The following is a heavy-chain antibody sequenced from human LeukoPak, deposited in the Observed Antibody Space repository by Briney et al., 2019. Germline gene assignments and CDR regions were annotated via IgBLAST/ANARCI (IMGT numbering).Heavy chain of an antibody. J-gene: IGHJ2*01. CDR1: GFTFSSYG. D-gene: IGHD4-11*01. CDR3: AKPTVGWYFDL. V-gene: IGHV3-30*18. CDR2: ISYDGSNK. Sequence: GGSLRLSCAASGFTFSSYGMHWVRQAPGKGLEWVAVISYDGSNKYYADSVKGRFTISRDNSKNTLYLQMNSLRAEDTAVCYCAKPTVGWYFDLWGRGTLVTVSS.